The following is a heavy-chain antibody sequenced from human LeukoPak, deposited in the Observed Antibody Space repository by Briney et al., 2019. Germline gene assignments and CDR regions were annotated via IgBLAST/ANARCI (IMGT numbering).Heavy chain of an antibody. CDR2: ISGDASST. Sequence: PGASLRLSCAASGFTFDDYAMHWFRQGPGKSLEWVSLISGDASSTKYADSVKGRFTISRDNSKNSLFLQMNSLRTEDTALYFCAKSLRSASYSLGADYWGQGTLVTVSS. V-gene: IGHV3-43*02. CDR3: AKSLRSASYSLGADY. J-gene: IGHJ4*02. CDR1: GFTFDDYA. D-gene: IGHD3-10*01.